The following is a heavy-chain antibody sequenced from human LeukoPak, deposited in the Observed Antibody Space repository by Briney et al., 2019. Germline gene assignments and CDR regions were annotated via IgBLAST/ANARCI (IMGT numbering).Heavy chain of an antibody. CDR3: ARGGYSHGYYYYYGMDV. V-gene: IGHV4-31*03. CDR1: GGSISSGGYY. CDR2: IYYSGST. Sequence: PSQTLSLTCTVSGGSISSGGYYWSWIRQHPGKGLEWIGYIYYSGSTYYNPSLKSRVTISVDTSKNQFSLKLSSVTAADTAVYYCARGGYSHGYYYYYGMDVWGQGTTVTVSS. D-gene: IGHD5-18*01. J-gene: IGHJ6*02.